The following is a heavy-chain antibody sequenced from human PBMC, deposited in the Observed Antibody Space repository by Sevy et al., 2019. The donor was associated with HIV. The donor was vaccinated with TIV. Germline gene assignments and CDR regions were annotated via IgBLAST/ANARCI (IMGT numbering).Heavy chain of an antibody. CDR1: EFIFTGYW. V-gene: IGHV3-7*01. CDR2: IDQDGSDK. D-gene: IGHD3-16*01. CDR3: ARAGGWGNINHSNQILHI. J-gene: IGHJ3*02. Sequence: GGSLRLSCAASEFIFTGYWMNWVRQAPGKGLEWVANIDQDGSDKRYVDSVRGRFTISRDNANNFLYLQMSSLRADDTAVYYCARAGGWGNINHSNQILHIWGHGTKVTVSS.